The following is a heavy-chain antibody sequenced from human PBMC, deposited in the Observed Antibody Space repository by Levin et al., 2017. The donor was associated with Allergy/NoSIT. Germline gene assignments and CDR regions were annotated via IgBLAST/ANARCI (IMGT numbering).Heavy chain of an antibody. Sequence: GASVKVSCKASGYTFTTYTMNWVRQAPGQGLEWMGWINTNTGNPTYAQGFTGRFVFSLDTSVSTAYLQISSLKAEDTAMYYCARVLPYCSGGVCYPRHFDYWGQGTLVTVSS. V-gene: IGHV7-4-1*02. CDR2: INTNTGNP. D-gene: IGHD2-15*01. J-gene: IGHJ4*02. CDR1: GYTFTTYT. CDR3: ARVLPYCSGGVCYPRHFDY.